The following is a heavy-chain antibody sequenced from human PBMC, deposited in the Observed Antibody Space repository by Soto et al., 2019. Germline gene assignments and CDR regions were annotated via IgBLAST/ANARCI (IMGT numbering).Heavy chain of an antibody. J-gene: IGHJ3*01. Sequence: QITLKESGPTLVKPTQTLTLTCTFSGFSLSADGVGVGWIRQPPGKALEWLALIYWDDDQRYSPSLKTRLTITKDTSKDXVVLTMTNMDPVDTATYYCAHAYGGTSWPNDAFDVWGQGTVVTVSS. CDR3: AHAYGGTSWPNDAFDV. V-gene: IGHV2-5*02. CDR2: IYWDDDQ. D-gene: IGHD2-2*01. CDR1: GFSLSADGVG.